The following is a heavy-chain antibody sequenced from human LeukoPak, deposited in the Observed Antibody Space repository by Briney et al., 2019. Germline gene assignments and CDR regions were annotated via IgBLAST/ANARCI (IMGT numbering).Heavy chain of an antibody. J-gene: IGHJ4*02. CDR2: ISSSSSTI. Sequence: PGGSLRLSCAASGFTFSSYSMNWVRQAPGNGLEWVSYISSSSSTIYYADSVKGRFTISRDNAKNSLYLQMNSLRAEDTAVYYCARAYLGYRYGEGDYFDYWGQGTLVTVSS. V-gene: IGHV3-48*01. D-gene: IGHD5-18*01. CDR1: GFTFSSYS. CDR3: ARAYLGYRYGEGDYFDY.